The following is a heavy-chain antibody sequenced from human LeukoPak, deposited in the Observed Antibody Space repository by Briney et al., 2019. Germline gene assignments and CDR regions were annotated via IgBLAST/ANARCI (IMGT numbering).Heavy chain of an antibody. V-gene: IGHV3-7*03. J-gene: IGHJ6*02. D-gene: IGHD2-15*01. CDR3: ARGPPPRYCSGGSCYSEMNYYYYGMDV. CDR1: GFTFSSYW. CDR2: IKQDGSEK. Sequence: GGSLRLSCAASGFTFSSYWVSWVRQAPGKGLEWVANIKQDGSEKYYVDSVKGRFTISRDNAKNSLYLQMNSLRAEDTAVYYCARGPPPRYCSGGSCYSEMNYYYYGMDVWGQGTTVTVSS.